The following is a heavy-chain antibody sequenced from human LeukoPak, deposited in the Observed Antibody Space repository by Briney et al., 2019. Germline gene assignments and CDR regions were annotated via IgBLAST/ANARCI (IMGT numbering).Heavy chain of an antibody. CDR3: ARVDGTVSLDY. J-gene: IGHJ4*02. Sequence: PSETLSLTCAVYGGSFSEYYWSWIRQPPGKGLEWIGYIYYSGSTYYNPSLKSRITISGDTSKNQFSLKVSSVTATDTAVYYCARVDGTVSLDYWGQGTLVTVSS. D-gene: IGHD4-17*01. CDR2: IYYSGST. CDR1: GGSFSEYY. V-gene: IGHV4-30-4*01.